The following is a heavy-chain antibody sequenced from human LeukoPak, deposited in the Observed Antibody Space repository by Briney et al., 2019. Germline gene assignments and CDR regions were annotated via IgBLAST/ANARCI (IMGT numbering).Heavy chain of an antibody. Sequence: PGGSLRLSCAASGFSFSSSWMSWVRQAPGKGLEWLANINHDGSEKYYVASMKGRFTISRDNAKNSLYLQIYSLRADDTAVYYCARGSWSPNWFDPWGQGTLVTVSS. CDR3: ARGSWSPNWFDP. V-gene: IGHV3-7*05. CDR1: GFSFSSSW. CDR2: INHDGSEK. D-gene: IGHD3-3*01. J-gene: IGHJ5*02.